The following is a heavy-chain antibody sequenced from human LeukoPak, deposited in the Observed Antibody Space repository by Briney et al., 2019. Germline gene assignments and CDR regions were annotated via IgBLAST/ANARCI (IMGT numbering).Heavy chain of an antibody. CDR1: GGSISVYY. D-gene: IGHD2-8*01. CDR3: ARGVLMVYANSYGYGRRYNWFDP. Sequence: PSETLSLTCTVSGGSISVYYWSWVRQPPGKGLEWIGQINYSGSTNYNPSLKSRVTISVDTSKNQFSLKLNSVTAADTAVYYCARGVLMVYANSYGYGRRYNWFDPWGQGTLVTVSS. CDR2: INYSGST. V-gene: IGHV4-34*01. J-gene: IGHJ5*02.